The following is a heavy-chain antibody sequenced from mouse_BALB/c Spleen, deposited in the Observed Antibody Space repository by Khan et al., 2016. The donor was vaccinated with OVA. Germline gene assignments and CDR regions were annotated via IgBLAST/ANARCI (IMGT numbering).Heavy chain of an antibody. D-gene: IGHD2-10*01. CDR3: ARQPYYHYNIMDY. CDR2: LCSDGSP. J-gene: IGHJ4*01. V-gene: IGHV2-6-1*01. CDR1: GFSLTNYV. Sequence: VQLKESGPGLVAPSQSLSITCTISGFSLTNYVVHWVRQPPGKGLEWLVVLCSDGSPPYNSPLKSRLTVYKDNSKSQVFLKMNRLQTDDTAMYFCARQPYYHYNIMDYWGQGTSVTVSS.